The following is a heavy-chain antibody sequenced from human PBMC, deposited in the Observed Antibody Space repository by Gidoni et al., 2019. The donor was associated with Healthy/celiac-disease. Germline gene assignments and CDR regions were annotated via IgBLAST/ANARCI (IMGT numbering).Heavy chain of an antibody. D-gene: IGHD4-17*01. CDR2: ISGSGGST. Sequence: EVQLLESGGGLVQPGGSMRLSCAASGFHFSSYAMSWVRQAPGKGLEWVSAISGSGGSTYYADSVKGRFNISRDNSKNTLYLQMNSLRAEDTAVYDCAKAGDVYYYYYGMDVWGQGTTVTVSS. CDR1: GFHFSSYA. J-gene: IGHJ6*02. V-gene: IGHV3-23*01. CDR3: AKAGDVYYYYYGMDV.